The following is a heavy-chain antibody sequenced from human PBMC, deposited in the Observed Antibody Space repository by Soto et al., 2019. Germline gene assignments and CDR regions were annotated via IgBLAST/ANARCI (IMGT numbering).Heavy chain of an antibody. V-gene: IGHV3-30-3*01. J-gene: IGHJ4*02. CDR1: GFTFSSYA. CDR3: AKDYATNYYDSSGYYSYFDY. CDR2: ISYDGSNK. D-gene: IGHD3-22*01. Sequence: GGSLRLSCAASGFTFSSYAMHWVRQAPGKGLEWVAVISYDGSNKYYADSVKGRFTISRDNSKNTLYLQMNSLRAEDTAVYYCAKDYATNYYDSSGYYSYFDYWGQGTLVTVSS.